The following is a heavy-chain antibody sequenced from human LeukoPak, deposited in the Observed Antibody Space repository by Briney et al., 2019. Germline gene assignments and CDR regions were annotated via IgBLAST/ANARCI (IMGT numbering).Heavy chain of an antibody. CDR2: IIPIFGTA. D-gene: IGHD5-18*01. V-gene: IGHV1-69*06. Sequence: SVKVSCKASGGSFSSYAISWVRQAPGQGLEWMGGIIPIFGTANYAQKFQGRVTITADKSTSTAYMELSSLRSEDTAVYYCARDLGRGYSYGRFDPWGQGTLVTVSS. J-gene: IGHJ5*02. CDR1: GGSFSSYA. CDR3: ARDLGRGYSYGRFDP.